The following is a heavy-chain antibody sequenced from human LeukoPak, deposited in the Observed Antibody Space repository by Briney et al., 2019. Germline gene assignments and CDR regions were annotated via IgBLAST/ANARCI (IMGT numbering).Heavy chain of an antibody. D-gene: IGHD3-9*01. J-gene: IGHJ4*02. CDR2: IKQDGSEK. V-gene: IGHV3-7*01. Sequence: PGGSLRLSCAASGFTFSSYWMSWVRQAPGKGLEWVANIKQDGSEKYFVDSVKGRFTISRDNAKNSLYLQMNSLRVEDTAIYYCARDLRFFDWSSFDYWGQGILVTVSS. CDR1: GFTFSSYW. CDR3: ARDLRFFDWSSFDY.